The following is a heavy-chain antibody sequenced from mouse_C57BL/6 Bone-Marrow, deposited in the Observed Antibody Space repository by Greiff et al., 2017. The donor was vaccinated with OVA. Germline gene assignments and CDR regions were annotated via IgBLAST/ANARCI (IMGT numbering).Heavy chain of an antibody. V-gene: IGHV14-1*01. CDR2: IDPEDGDT. Sequence: EVKVEESGAELVRPGASVKLSCTASGFTFTDYYMHWVKQRPEQGLEWIGRIDPEDGDTEYAPKFQGKATMTADTSSNTAYLQLSSLTTESTAVYDSATHYCYSPWFAYGGRGTRVTVSA. D-gene: IGHD1-1*01. J-gene: IGHJ3*01. CDR1: GFTFTDYY. CDR3: ATHYCYSPWFAY.